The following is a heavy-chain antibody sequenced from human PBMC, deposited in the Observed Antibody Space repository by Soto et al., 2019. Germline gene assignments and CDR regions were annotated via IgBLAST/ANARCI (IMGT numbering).Heavy chain of an antibody. Sequence: QVQLVQSGAEVKKPGASVKVSCKASGYTFTSYGISWVRQATGQGLEWMGWISAYNGNKKDAKKVQGRVTMTTDTSTSTAYVEMRSLRADDTAVYYFAREPNYFDYWGQGTLVTVSS. J-gene: IGHJ4*02. CDR2: ISAYNGNK. CDR1: GYTFTSYG. CDR3: AREPNYFDY. V-gene: IGHV1-18*01.